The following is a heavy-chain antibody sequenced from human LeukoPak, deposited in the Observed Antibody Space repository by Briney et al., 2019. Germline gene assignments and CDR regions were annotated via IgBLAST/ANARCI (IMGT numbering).Heavy chain of an antibody. CDR1: GYTFTGYY. CDR2: INPNSGGT. V-gene: IGHV1-2*02. CDR3: ARGRYCSSTSCLNWFDP. Sequence: ASVKVSCKASGYTFTGYYMHWVRQAPGQGLEWMGWINPNSGGTNYAQKFQGRVTMTRDTSISTAYMELSRLRSDDTAVYYCARGRYCSSTSCLNWFDPWGQGTLVTVSS. J-gene: IGHJ5*02. D-gene: IGHD2-2*01.